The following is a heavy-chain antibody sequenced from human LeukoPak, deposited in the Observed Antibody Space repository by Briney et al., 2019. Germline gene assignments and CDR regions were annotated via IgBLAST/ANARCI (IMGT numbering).Heavy chain of an antibody. J-gene: IGHJ4*02. CDR3: ARDSLAGGVDY. CDR2: IYSGGST. CDR1: GFTVSSNY. Sequence: PGGSLRLSCAASGFTVSSNYMSWVRQAPGKGLEWVSVIYSGGSTYYADSVKGRFTISRDDSKNTLYLQMNSLRAEDTAVYYCARDSLAGGVDYWGQGTLVTVSS. V-gene: IGHV3-53*01. D-gene: IGHD6-13*01.